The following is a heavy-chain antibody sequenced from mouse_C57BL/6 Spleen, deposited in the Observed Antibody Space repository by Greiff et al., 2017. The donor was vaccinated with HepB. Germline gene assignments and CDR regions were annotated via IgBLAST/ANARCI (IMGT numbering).Heavy chain of an antibody. J-gene: IGHJ4*01. D-gene: IGHD1-1*01. CDR2: IWGGGST. CDR1: GFSLTSYG. Sequence: VKLQQSGPGLVAPSQSLSITCTVSGFSLTSYGVDWVRQPPGKGLEWLGVIWGGGSTNYNSALMSRLSISKDNSKSQVFLKMNSLQTDDTAMYYCAKRTTVVTTDAMDYWGQGTSVTVSS. V-gene: IGHV2-9*01. CDR3: AKRTTVVTTDAMDY.